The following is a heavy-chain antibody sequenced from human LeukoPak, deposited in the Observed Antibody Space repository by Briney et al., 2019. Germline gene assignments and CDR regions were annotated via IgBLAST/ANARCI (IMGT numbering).Heavy chain of an antibody. J-gene: IGHJ4*02. CDR2: IYYSGST. CDR3: ARHGFGELLHPDY. D-gene: IGHD3-10*01. Sequence: KPSGTLSLTCTVSGGSISSSSYYWGWIRQPPGKGLEWIGSIYYSGSTYYNPSLKSRVTISVDTSKNQFSLKLSSVTAADTAVYYCARHGFGELLHPDYWGQGTLVTVSS. CDR1: GGSISSSSYY. V-gene: IGHV4-39*01.